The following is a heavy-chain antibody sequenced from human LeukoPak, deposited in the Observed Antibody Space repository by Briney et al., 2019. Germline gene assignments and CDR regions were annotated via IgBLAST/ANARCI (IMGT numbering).Heavy chain of an antibody. CDR3: ARGGAYISAVAGTLDY. V-gene: IGHV3-21*01. J-gene: IGHJ4*02. CDR2: ISSSSSYI. Sequence: PGGSLRPSCAASGFTFSSYSMNWVRQAPGKGLEWVSSISSSSSYIYYADSVKGRFTISRDNAKNSLYLQMNSLRAEDTAVYYCARGGAYISAVAGTLDYWGQGTLVTVSS. CDR1: GFTFSSYS. D-gene: IGHD6-19*01.